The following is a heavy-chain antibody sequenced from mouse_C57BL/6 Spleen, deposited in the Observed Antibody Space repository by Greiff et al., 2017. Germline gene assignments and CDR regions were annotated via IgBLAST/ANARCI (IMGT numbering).Heavy chain of an antibody. CDR2: INPNYGTT. D-gene: IGHD4-1*01. CDR3: ARGETGIYYYAMDY. V-gene: IGHV1-39*01. Sequence: VQLKQSGPELVKPGASVKISCKASGYSFTDYNMNWVKQSNGKSLEWIGVINPNYGTTSYNQKFKGKATLTVDQSSSTAYMQLNSLTSEDSAVYYCARGETGIYYYAMDYWGQGTSVTVSS. CDR1: GYSFTDYN. J-gene: IGHJ4*01.